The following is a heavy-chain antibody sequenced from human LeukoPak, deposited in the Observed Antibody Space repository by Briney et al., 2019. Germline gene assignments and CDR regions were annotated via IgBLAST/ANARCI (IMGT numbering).Heavy chain of an antibody. CDR3: AKGVNSGNYYYFDY. V-gene: IGHV3-23*01. CDR2: IRSSGFDT. CDR1: GFTFSNYA. D-gene: IGHD1-26*01. J-gene: IGHJ4*02. Sequence: GGSLRLSCAASGFTFSNYAMNWVRQAPGKGLEWVSSIRSSGFDTYYAESVEGRFTISRDNSKNTQYLQMNSLRVEDTAIYYCAKGVNSGNYYYFDYWGQGTLATVSS.